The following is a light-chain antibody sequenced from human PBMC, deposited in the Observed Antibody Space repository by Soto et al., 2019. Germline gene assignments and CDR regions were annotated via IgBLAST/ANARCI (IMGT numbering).Light chain of an antibody. J-gene: IGKJ1*01. V-gene: IGKV1-5*03. CDR1: QSISTW. Sequence: DIQVTQSPSTLSASVGDRVTITCRASQSISTWLAWYQQKPGKAPKLLIYKASTLETGVPSKFSGSGSGTEFTLTISRLEPEDFVVYYCQQYGRSPTFGQGTKVDIK. CDR3: QQYGRSPT. CDR2: KAS.